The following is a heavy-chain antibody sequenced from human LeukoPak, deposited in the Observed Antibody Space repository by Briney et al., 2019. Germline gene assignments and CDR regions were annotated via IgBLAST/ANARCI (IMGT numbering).Heavy chain of an antibody. CDR3: AREGDYGMDV. V-gene: IGHV3-7*01. CDR1: GFTFNRYW. Sequence: PGGSLRLSCAASGFTFNRYWMSWVRQAPGKGLEWVAQIKSDGSEEYYADSVRGRFTISRDNAKSSLYLQMNSLRVEDTAVYYCAREGDYGMDVWGQGTTGTVSS. J-gene: IGHJ6*02. CDR2: IKSDGSEE.